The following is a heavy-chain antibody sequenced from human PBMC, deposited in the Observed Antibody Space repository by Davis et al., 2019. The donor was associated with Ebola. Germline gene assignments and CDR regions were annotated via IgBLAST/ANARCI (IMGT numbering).Heavy chain of an antibody. Sequence: MPSETLSLTCTVSGGSISSYYWSWIRQPPGKGLEWIGYIYYSGSTNYNPSLKSRVTISVDTSKNQFSLTLSSVTAAATAVYYCARSMGYNYYYGMDVWGQGTTVTVSS. V-gene: IGHV4-59*01. CDR1: GGSISSYY. J-gene: IGHJ6*02. D-gene: IGHD5-24*01. CDR3: ARSMGYNYYYGMDV. CDR2: IYYSGST.